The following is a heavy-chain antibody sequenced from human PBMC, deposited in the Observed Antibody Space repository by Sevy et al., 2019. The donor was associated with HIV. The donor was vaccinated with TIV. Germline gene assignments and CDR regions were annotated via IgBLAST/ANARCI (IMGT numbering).Heavy chain of an antibody. V-gene: IGHV3-30-3*01. CDR2: ISYDGTET. CDR1: GFAFRSHA. Sequence: GSLRLSCAASGFAFRSHAMHWVRQAPGKGLEWVAVISYDGTETFYPASVEGRFTISRDNSKNMLSLQINSLRPEDTAVYYCARDGGYSIKWYPLYWGHGTLVTVSS. CDR3: ARDGGYSIKWYPLY. D-gene: IGHD6-13*01. J-gene: IGHJ4*01.